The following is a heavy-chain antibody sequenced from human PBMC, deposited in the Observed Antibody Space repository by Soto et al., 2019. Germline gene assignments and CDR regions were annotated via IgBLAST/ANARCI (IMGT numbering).Heavy chain of an antibody. Sequence: QGQLVQSGAEVKKPGSSVKVSCKASGGSFRNFGLTWVRQAPGHGLEWMGGIIPIFGAPKYAQKFQGRVIISADESTGTAYMEMTNVRPDDTAGYYCARASSGICGGDPCYRLDSWVEVWGQGTLVTVSS. J-gene: IGHJ4*02. CDR2: IIPIFGAP. V-gene: IGHV1-69*01. D-gene: IGHD2-21*02. CDR3: ARASSGICGGDPCYRLDSWVEV. CDR1: GGSFRNFG.